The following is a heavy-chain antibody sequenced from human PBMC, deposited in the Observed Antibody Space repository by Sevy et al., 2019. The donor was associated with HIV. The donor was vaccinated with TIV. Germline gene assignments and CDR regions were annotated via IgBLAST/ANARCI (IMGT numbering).Heavy chain of an antibody. CDR2: INPNSGGT. CDR3: AREGIAVAGTCGSWFDP. CDR1: GYTFTGYY. V-gene: IGHV1-2*06. D-gene: IGHD6-19*01. J-gene: IGHJ5*02. Sequence: TSVKVSCKASGYTFTGYYRHWVRQAPGQGLEWMGRINPNSGGTNYSQKFQGRVTMTRDTSISTAYMELSRLRSDDTAVYYCAREGIAVAGTCGSWFDPWGQGTLVTVSS.